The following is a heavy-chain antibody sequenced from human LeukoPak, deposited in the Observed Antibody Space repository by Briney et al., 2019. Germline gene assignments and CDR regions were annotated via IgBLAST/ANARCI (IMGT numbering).Heavy chain of an antibody. CDR3: ASSSYYDVLTTYYFDH. V-gene: IGHV4-39*02. CDR1: GGSISSSSYY. Sequence: PSETLSLTCTVSGGSISSSSYYWGWIRQPPGKGLEWIGSIYYSGSTYYNPSLKSRVTISVDTSKNHFSLKLSSVTAADTAVYYCASSSYYDVLTTYYFDHWGQGTLVTVSS. CDR2: IYYSGST. J-gene: IGHJ4*02. D-gene: IGHD3-9*01.